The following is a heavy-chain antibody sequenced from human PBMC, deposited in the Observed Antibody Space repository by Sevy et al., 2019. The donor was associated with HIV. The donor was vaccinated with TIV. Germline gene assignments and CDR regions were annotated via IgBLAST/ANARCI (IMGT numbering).Heavy chain of an antibody. J-gene: IGHJ3*02. CDR2: IYGSGGAT. CDR1: GFTFITYA. Sequence: GGSLRLSCKPSGFTFITYAMNWVRQAPGKGLEWVSTIYGSGGATYYADSVKGRFTISGDISKNTLYLQMNSLGTEDSAVYYCAGGRYDSSGSFDAFDIWGQGTMVTVSS. D-gene: IGHD3-22*01. V-gene: IGHV3-23*01. CDR3: AGGRYDSSGSFDAFDI.